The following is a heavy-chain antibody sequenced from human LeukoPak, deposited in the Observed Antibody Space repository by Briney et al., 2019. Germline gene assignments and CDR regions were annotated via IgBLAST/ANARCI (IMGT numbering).Heavy chain of an antibody. V-gene: IGHV1-8*01. CDR2: MNPSSGNT. CDR3: ATLGYSGSRDAFDI. Sequence: ASVKVSCKASGYTFTSYDINWVRQATGQGLEWMGWMNPSSGNTGYAQKFQGRVTMTEDTSTDTAYMELSSLRSEDTAVYYCATLGYSGSRDAFDIWGQGTMVTVSS. CDR1: GYTFTSYD. J-gene: IGHJ3*02. D-gene: IGHD1-26*01.